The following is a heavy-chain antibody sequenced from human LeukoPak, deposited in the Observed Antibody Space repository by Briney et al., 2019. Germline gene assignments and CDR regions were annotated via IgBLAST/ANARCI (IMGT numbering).Heavy chain of an antibody. CDR2: IYYSGST. CDR1: GGSISSSSYY. V-gene: IGHV4-39*07. J-gene: IGHJ3*02. D-gene: IGHD3-22*01. Sequence: TSETLSLTCTVSGGSISSSSYYWGWIRQPPGKGLEWIGSIYYSGSTYYNPSLKSRVTISVDTSKNQFSLKLSSVTAADTAVYYCARKPTLIAFDIWGQGTMVTVSS. CDR3: ARKPTLIAFDI.